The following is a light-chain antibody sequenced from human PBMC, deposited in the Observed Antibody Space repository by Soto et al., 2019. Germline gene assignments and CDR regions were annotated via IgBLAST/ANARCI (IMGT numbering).Light chain of an antibody. CDR1: SSDVGGYNH. Sequence: QSVLTQPASVSGSPGQSITISCTGTSSDVGGYNHVSWYQQHPGKAPKLIIYDVSNRPSGVSNRFSGSKSGNTASLTISGLQAEDEADYYCSSYTSSNTLVVFGGGTKVTVL. CDR2: DVS. CDR3: SSYTSSNTLVV. J-gene: IGLJ2*01. V-gene: IGLV2-14*01.